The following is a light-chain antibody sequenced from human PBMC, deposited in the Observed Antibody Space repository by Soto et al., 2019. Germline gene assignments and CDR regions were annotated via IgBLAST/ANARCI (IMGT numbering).Light chain of an antibody. CDR2: GAS. Sequence: EIVMTQSPATLSVSPGERATLSCRAGQSVSSNLAWYQQKPGQAPRLLIYGASTRATGIPARFSGSGSGTDFTLIIISLQSEDFAVYYCQQDNKWPLTFGGGTKVEIK. CDR1: QSVSSN. V-gene: IGKV3-15*01. CDR3: QQDNKWPLT. J-gene: IGKJ4*01.